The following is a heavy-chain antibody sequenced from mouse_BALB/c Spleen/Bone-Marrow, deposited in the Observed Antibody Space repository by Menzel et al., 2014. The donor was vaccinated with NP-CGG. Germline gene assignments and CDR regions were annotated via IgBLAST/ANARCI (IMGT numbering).Heavy chain of an antibody. CDR1: GFSFSNYG. J-gene: IGHJ3*01. CDR3: ARHAYYDQTEVSFVY. D-gene: IGHD2-4*01. V-gene: IGHV5-9-2*01. Sequence: EVKLMESGGGLVKSGGSLKLSCAASGFSFSNYGMSWVRQTPEKRLEWVATISGDGRYTFYSDSVRGRFTISRDNAKYNLYLQLSSLRSADTALYYCARHAYYDQTEVSFVYWGQGTLATVSA. CDR2: ISGDGRYT.